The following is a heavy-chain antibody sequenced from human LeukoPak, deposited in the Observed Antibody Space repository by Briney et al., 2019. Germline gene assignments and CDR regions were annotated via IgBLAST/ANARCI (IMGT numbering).Heavy chain of an antibody. D-gene: IGHD6-13*01. J-gene: IGHJ6*02. CDR3: ARAIVGAAAGMLSYGMDV. CDR1: GFTFSSYW. V-gene: IGHV3-7*01. Sequence: PGGSLRLSCAASGFTFSSYWMSWVRQAPGKGLEWVANIKQDGSEKYYVDSVKGRFTISRDNAKNSLYLQMNSLRAEDTAVYYCARAIVGAAAGMLSYGMDVWGQGTTVTVSS. CDR2: IKQDGSEK.